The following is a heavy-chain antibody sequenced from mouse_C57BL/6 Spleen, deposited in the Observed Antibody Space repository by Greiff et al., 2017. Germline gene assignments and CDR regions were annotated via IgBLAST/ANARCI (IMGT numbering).Heavy chain of an antibody. D-gene: IGHD1-1*01. Sequence: QVQLQQPGAELVKPGASVKMSCKASGYTFTSYWITWVKQRPGQGLEWIGDIYPGSGSTNYNEKFKSKATLTVDTSSSTAYMQRSSLASEDSSVYYGARSGYGGSCGYFDVWGTGTTVTVSS. CDR3: ARSGYGGSCGYFDV. V-gene: IGHV1-55*01. CDR2: IYPGSGST. J-gene: IGHJ1*03. CDR1: GYTFTSYW.